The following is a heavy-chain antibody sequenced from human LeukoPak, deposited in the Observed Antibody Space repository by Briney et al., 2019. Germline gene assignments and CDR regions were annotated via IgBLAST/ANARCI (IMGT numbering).Heavy chain of an antibody. CDR3: ARGPDYYYDSSGRPTPNSDY. Sequence: SETLSLTCTVSGGSISSGDYYWSWIRQPPGKGLEWIGYIYYSGSTYYNPSLKSRVTISVDTSKNQFSLKLSSVTAADTAVYYCARGPDYYYDSSGRPTPNSDYWGQGTLVTVSS. CDR2: IYYSGST. J-gene: IGHJ4*02. CDR1: GGSISSGDYY. D-gene: IGHD3-22*01. V-gene: IGHV4-30-4*01.